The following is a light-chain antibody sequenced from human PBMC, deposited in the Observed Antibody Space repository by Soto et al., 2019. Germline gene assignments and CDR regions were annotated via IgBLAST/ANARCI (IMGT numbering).Light chain of an antibody. CDR1: QTISMW. J-gene: IGKJ5*01. CDR2: DAS. Sequence: DIQMTQSPSVLSASVGDRVTITFRARQTISMWLAWYQQKPGKAPKLLIYDASILKSGVPSRFSGSGSGTDFTLTISSLEPEDFAVYYCQQRSNWITFGQRTRLEIK. CDR3: QQRSNWIT. V-gene: IGKV1-5*01.